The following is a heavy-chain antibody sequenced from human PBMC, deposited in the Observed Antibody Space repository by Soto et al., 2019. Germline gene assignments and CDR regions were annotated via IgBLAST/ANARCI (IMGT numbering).Heavy chain of an antibody. CDR3: ARHNYGSGSTYFDY. Sequence: SETLSLTFAVSGCPISSYYWSWIRQPPGKGLEWIGYSYYSGSTNYNPSHKRRVTISVDTTKNQFSMKLNTITAADTAVYYCARHNYGSGSTYFDYWGQGTLVTVS. V-gene: IGHV4-59*08. J-gene: IGHJ4*02. CDR1: GCPISSYY. D-gene: IGHD3-10*01. CDR2: SYYSGST.